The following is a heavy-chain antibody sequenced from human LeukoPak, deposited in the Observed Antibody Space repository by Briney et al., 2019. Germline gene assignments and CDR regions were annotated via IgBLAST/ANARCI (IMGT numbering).Heavy chain of an antibody. V-gene: IGHV1-8*01. Sequence: ASVKVSRKATVYTFTSYDINWVRQATGQGLEWMGRRNRNSGNTGYAQKFQGRVTMTRNTSISTDYMELGSLRSEDTAVYYCGRGYRHRLGGRGGWSNYWGEGTLVSVSS. CDR2: RNRNSGNT. D-gene: IGHD6-19*01. J-gene: IGHJ4*02. CDR1: VYTFTSYD. CDR3: GRGYRHRLGGRGGWSNY.